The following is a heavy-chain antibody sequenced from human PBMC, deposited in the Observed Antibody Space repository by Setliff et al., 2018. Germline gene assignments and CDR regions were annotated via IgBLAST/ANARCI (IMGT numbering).Heavy chain of an antibody. Sequence: ASVKVSCKASGFTFINYYMHWLRQAPGQGLEWLGIISPGGGATTYAQKFQGRVILARDTSTSTVYMELGALKSDDTAVYYCARASTSIDPYDFDYWGQGTLGTVSS. V-gene: IGHV1-46*01. CDR2: ISPGGGAT. CDR3: ARASTSIDPYDFDY. D-gene: IGHD3-16*02. J-gene: IGHJ4*02. CDR1: GFTFINYY.